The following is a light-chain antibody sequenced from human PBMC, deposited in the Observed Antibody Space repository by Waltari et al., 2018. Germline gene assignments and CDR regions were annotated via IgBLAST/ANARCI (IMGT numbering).Light chain of an antibody. J-gene: IGKJ5*01. V-gene: IGKV3-15*01. Sequence: EIVMTQSPATLSVSPGERATLSCRASQSVSSNLAWYQQKPGQAPRLLFYGASTRATGIPARFSGSGSGTAFTLTISSMQSEDFAVYYCQQYNNWRITFGQGTRLEIK. CDR3: QQYNNWRIT. CDR2: GAS. CDR1: QSVSSN.